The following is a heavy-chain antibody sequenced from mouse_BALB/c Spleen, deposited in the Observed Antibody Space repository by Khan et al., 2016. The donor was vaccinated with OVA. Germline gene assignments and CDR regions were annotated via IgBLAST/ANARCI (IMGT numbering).Heavy chain of an antibody. D-gene: IGHD1-2*01. J-gene: IGHJ3*01. CDR3: VRDEAYHRSDGRFAY. V-gene: IGHV1-4*01. Sequence: QVQLKQSGAELARPGASVKMSCKASGYTFTSYTIHWIKLRPGQGLEWIGYINPSNGYTNYNQKFKDKATLTADKSSTTAYMELSSLTSDAPAFYNCVRDEAYHRSDGRFAYWGQGTLVTVSA. CDR1: GYTFTSYT. CDR2: INPSNGYT.